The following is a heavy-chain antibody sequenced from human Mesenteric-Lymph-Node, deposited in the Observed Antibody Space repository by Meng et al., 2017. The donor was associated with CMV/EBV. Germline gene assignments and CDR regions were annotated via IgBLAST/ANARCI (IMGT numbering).Heavy chain of an antibody. J-gene: IGHJ6*02. CDR2: INWNGDST. V-gene: IGHV3-20*04. Sequence: GESLKISCAASGFTFDDYGMSWVRQTPGKGLEWVSGINWNGDSTGYADSVKGRFTISRDNAKNSLYLQMNSLRAEDTAFYYCAREIEAAGPYYYLGMDVWGQGTTVTVSS. CDR1: GFTFDDYG. CDR3: AREIEAAGPYYYLGMDV. D-gene: IGHD6-13*01.